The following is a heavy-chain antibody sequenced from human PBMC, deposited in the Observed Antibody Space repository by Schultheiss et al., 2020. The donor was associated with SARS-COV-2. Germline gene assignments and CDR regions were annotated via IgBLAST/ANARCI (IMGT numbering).Heavy chain of an antibody. Sequence: SETLSLTCAVYGGSFSGYYWSWIRQPPGKGLEWIGEINHSGSTNYNPSLKSRVTMSVDTSKNQFSLKLSSVTAADTAVYYCARVQLAADPRDNWFDPWGQGTLVTVSS. CDR3: ARVQLAADPRDNWFDP. D-gene: IGHD6-13*01. V-gene: IGHV4-34*01. J-gene: IGHJ5*02. CDR2: INHSGST. CDR1: GGSFSGYY.